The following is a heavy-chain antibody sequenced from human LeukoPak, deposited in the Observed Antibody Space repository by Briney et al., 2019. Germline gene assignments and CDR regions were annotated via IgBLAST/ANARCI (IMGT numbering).Heavy chain of an antibody. Sequence: QPGGSLRLSCSASGFPFSSYRMSWGPWIPARGVGRVESMVNQASDKYYAASVKGRLTNSRDNSKNTLYVQMISLRGEDTAVYYCAKRHCTGGSCYLDYWGQGTLVTVS. CDR2: MVNQASDK. J-gene: IGHJ4*02. CDR3: AKRHCTGGSCYLDY. D-gene: IGHD2-15*01. CDR1: GFPFSSYR. V-gene: IGHV3-30*02.